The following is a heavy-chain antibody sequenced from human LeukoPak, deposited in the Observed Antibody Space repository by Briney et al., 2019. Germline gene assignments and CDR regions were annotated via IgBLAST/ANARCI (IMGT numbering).Heavy chain of an antibody. D-gene: IGHD5-24*01. CDR2: IYYSGST. CDR3: ARDGYNPGPWYFDL. CDR1: GGAISSQY. Sequence: SETLSLTCTVSGGAISSQYWSWIRQPPGKGLEWIGYIYYSGSTNYNPSLKSRVTISVDTSKNQFSLKLSSVTAADTAVYYCARDGYNPGPWYFDLWGRGTLVTVSS. V-gene: IGHV4-59*11. J-gene: IGHJ2*01.